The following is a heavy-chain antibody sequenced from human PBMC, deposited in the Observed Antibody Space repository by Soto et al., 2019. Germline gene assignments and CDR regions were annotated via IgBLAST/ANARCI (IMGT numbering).Heavy chain of an antibody. CDR1: GGTFSSYA. CDR2: IIPIFGTA. CDR3: ARDAGDYYSNNWFDP. J-gene: IGHJ5*02. D-gene: IGHD2-21*02. V-gene: IGHV1-69*13. Sequence: GASVKVSCKASGGTFSSYAISWVRQAPGQGLEWMGGIIPIFGTANYAQKFQGRVTITADESTSTAYMELSSLRSEDTAVYYCARDAGDYYSNNWFDPWGHGTLVTVSS.